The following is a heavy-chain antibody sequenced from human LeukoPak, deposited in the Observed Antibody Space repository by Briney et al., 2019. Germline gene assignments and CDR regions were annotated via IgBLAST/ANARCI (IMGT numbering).Heavy chain of an antibody. CDR3: ARAISPYYDSSGYYLGDDY. V-gene: IGHV1-2*06. CDR2: INANSGGT. Sequence: ASVKVSCKASGYTFTDYFIHWVRQAPGQGLEWMGRINANSGGTDDAQNFQGRVTLTRDTSISTAYMQLSSLRSEDTAVYYCARAISPYYDSSGYYLGDDYWGQGTLVTVSS. D-gene: IGHD3-22*01. CDR1: GYTFTDYF. J-gene: IGHJ4*02.